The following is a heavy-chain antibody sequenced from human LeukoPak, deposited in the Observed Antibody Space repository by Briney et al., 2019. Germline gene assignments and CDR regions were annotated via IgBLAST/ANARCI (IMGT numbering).Heavy chain of an antibody. CDR1: GFTFSSYG. Sequence: PGGSLRLSCAASGFTFSSYGMHWVRQAPGKGLEWVAFIRYDGSNKYYADSVKGRFTISRDNSENTLYLQVNSLRVEDTAVYYCARIAWGRSTGYPSPFDYWGQGTLVTVSS. D-gene: IGHD3-22*01. V-gene: IGHV3-30*02. CDR2: IRYDGSNK. CDR3: ARIAWGRSTGYPSPFDY. J-gene: IGHJ4*02.